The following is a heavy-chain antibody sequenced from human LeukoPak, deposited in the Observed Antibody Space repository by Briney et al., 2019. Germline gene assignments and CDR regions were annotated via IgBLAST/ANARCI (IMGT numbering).Heavy chain of an antibody. CDR2: ISRNSTYI. J-gene: IGHJ4*02. CDR1: GFTFSSYI. Sequence: GGSLRLSCAASGFTFSSYIMNWVRQAPGKGLEWVASISRNSTYIHYADSVKGRFTISRDNARNSLFLQMNSLRADHTAIYYCASDEGNYFDYWGQGTLVTVSS. CDR3: ASDEGNYFDY. V-gene: IGHV3-21*01.